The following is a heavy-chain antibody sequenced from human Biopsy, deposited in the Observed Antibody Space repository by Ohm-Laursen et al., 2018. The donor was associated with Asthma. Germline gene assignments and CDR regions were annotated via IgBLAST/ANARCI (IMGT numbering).Heavy chain of an antibody. V-gene: IGHV3-30*01. CDR3: VRDGTDDAFDI. Sequence: SLRLSCAASGFSFSNFAIRWVRQAPGKGLEWVGAISRDASTQDYADSVKGRFTMARDNSKNTLDLQMNSLREEDTAVYYCVRDGTDDAFDIWGQGTVVSVSS. CDR2: ISRDASTQ. CDR1: GFSFSNFA. J-gene: IGHJ3*02. D-gene: IGHD1-1*01.